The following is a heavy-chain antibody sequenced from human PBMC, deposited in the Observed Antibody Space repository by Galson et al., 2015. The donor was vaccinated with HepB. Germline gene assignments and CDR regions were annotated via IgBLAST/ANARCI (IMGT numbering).Heavy chain of an antibody. J-gene: IGHJ5*02. Sequence: SVKVSCKASGYTFTGYYMHWVRQAPGQGLEWMGWINPNSGGTNYAQKFQGRVTMTRDTSISTAYMELSRLRSDDTAVYYCARGLVVVPAAIIWFDPWGQGTLVTVSS. V-gene: IGHV1-2*02. CDR3: ARGLVVVPAAIIWFDP. D-gene: IGHD2-2*02. CDR1: GYTFTGYY. CDR2: INPNSGGT.